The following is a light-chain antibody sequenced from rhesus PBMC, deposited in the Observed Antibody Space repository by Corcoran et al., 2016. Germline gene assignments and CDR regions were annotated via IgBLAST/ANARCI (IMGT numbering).Light chain of an antibody. Sequence: DIQMTQSPSSLSASVGDRVTSTCRASQGITNDLAWYQQKTGETPKLLIYEAASLQSGIPSRFSGRGSGTVFTLTISSLQSEDFATYYCQPYYRTPRTFGQGTKVEIK. V-gene: IGKV1-25*01. CDR2: EAA. CDR3: QPYYRTPRT. CDR1: QGITND. J-gene: IGKJ1*01.